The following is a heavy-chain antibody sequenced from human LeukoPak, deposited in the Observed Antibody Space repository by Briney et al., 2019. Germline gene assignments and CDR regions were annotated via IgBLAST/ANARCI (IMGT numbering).Heavy chain of an antibody. V-gene: IGHV4-59*01. CDR2: IYYSGST. Sequence: PSETLSLTCTVSGGSISSYYWSWIRQPPGKGLEWIGYIYYSGSTNYNPSLKSRVTISVDTSKNQFSLKLSSVTAADTAVYYCARADYYGSRVYFDYWGQGTLVTVPS. J-gene: IGHJ4*02. CDR3: ARADYYGSRVYFDY. CDR1: GGSISSYY. D-gene: IGHD3-10*01.